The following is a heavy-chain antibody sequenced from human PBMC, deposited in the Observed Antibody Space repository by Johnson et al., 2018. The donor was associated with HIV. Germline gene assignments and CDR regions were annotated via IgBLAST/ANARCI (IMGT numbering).Heavy chain of an antibody. CDR3: AIFSTDPPDAFDI. D-gene: IGHD2/OR15-2a*01. J-gene: IGHJ3*02. CDR1: GFTFSSYG. CDR2: IRYDGSNK. Sequence: VQLVEFGGGVVQPGGSLRLSCAASGFTFSSYGMHWVRQAPGKGLEWVAFIRYDGSNKYYADSVKGRFTISRDNSKNTLYLQMNSLRAEDTAVYYCAIFSTDPPDAFDIWGQGTMVTVSS. V-gene: IGHV3-30*02.